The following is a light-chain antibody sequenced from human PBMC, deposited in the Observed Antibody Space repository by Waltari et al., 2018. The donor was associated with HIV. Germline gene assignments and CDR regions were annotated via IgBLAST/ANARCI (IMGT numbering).Light chain of an antibody. V-gene: IGLV1-44*01. J-gene: IGLJ2*01. CDR3: AAWDDSLNGPV. CDR1: SSNIGSNT. CDR2: SNN. Sequence: QSVLTQPHSASGTPGQRVTISCSGSSSNIGSNTVNWYQQLPGTAPKLLIYSNNRRPSGCPDRFSGAKSGTSASRAISGLQSEDEADYYCAAWDDSLNGPVFGGGTKLTVL.